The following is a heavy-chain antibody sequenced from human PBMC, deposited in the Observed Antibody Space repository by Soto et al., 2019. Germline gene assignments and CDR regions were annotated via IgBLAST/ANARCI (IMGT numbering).Heavy chain of an antibody. CDR2: IYYSGST. V-gene: IGHV4-31*03. Sequence: SETLSLTCTVSVYSISSGVYYWSWIRQHPGKGLEWIGYIYYSGSTYYDPSLKSRVTISVDTSKNQFSLKLSSVTAADTAVYYCARELVRGVARFDYWGQGTLVTVSS. J-gene: IGHJ4*02. CDR3: ARELVRGVARFDY. CDR1: VYSISSGVYY. D-gene: IGHD3-10*01.